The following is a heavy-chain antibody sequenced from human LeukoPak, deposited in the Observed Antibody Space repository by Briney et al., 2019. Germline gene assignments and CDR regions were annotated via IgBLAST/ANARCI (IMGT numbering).Heavy chain of an antibody. CDR1: GFTFSSYE. V-gene: IGHV3-48*03. J-gene: IGHJ6*02. CDR2: ISSSGSTI. D-gene: IGHD2-15*01. CDR3: ARVLCDIVDCLYGMDV. Sequence: PGGSLRLSCAASGFTFSSYEMNWVRKAPGKGLEWVSYISSSGSTIYYADSVKGRFTISRDNAKNSLYLQMNSLRAEDTAVYYCARVLCDIVDCLYGMDVWGQGTTVTVSS.